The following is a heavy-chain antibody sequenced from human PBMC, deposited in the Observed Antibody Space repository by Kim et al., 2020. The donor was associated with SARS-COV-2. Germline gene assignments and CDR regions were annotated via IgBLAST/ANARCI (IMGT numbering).Heavy chain of an antibody. J-gene: IGHJ6*02. D-gene: IGHD3-10*01. Sequence: GGSLRLSCAASGFTFSSYAMHWVHQAPGKGLEWVAVISYDGSNKYYADSVKGRFTISRDNSKNTLYLQMNSLRAEDTAVYYCARGKSGYYGMDVWGQGTTVTVSS. V-gene: IGHV3-30-3*01. CDR1: GFTFSSYA. CDR3: ARGKSGYYGMDV. CDR2: ISYDGSNK.